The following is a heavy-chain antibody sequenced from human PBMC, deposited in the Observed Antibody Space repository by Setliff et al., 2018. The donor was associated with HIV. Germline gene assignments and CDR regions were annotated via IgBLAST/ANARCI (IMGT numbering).Heavy chain of an antibody. CDR3: ARDPTTGVDY. D-gene: IGHD4-4*01. CDR1: GGSFSEYH. V-gene: IGHV4-34*01. J-gene: IGHJ4*02. Sequence: SETLSLTCAVYGGSFSEYHWSWIRQAPRKRLEWIGEVYDSGSTNYNPSLKSRVTVTVDTSKNQLSLRLNSVPAADTAMYYCARDPTTGVDYWGQGTLVTVSS. CDR2: VYDSGST.